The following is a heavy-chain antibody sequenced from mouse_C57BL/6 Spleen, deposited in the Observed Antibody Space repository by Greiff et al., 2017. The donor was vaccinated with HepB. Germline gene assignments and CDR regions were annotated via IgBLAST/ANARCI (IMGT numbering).Heavy chain of an antibody. V-gene: IGHV1-56*01. CDR3: ARDDYDVAWFAY. Sequence: VQLQQSGPELVRPGASVKISCKAPGYTFTSHWMQWVRQRPGQGLEWIGEIFPGSGSTYYNEKFKGKATLTVDTSSSTAYMQLSSLTSEDSAVYCCARDDYDVAWFAYWGQGTLVTVSA. D-gene: IGHD2-4*01. CDR2: IFPGSGST. J-gene: IGHJ3*01. CDR1: GYTFTSHW.